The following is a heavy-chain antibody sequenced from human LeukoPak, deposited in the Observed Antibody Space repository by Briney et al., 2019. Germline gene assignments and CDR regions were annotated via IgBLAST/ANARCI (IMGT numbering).Heavy chain of an antibody. CDR2: IYYSGST. CDR1: GGSISSYY. Sequence: SETLSPTCTVSGGSISSYYWSWIRQPPGKGLEWIGYIYYSGSTNYNPSLKSRVTISVDTSKNQFSLKLSSVTAADTAVYYCARDDYGDYVFGYWGQGTLVTVSS. J-gene: IGHJ4*02. CDR3: ARDDYGDYVFGY. V-gene: IGHV4-59*01. D-gene: IGHD4-17*01.